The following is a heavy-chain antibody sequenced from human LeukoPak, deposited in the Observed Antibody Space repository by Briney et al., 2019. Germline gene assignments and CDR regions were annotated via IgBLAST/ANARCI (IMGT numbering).Heavy chain of an antibody. J-gene: IGHJ4*02. CDR1: GFTFSSYA. V-gene: IGHV3-23*01. CDR2: ISNSGDNT. Sequence: GGSLRLSCAASGFTFSSYAMSWVRQAPGKGLDWVSVISNSGDNTYYADSVKGRFTISRDNSKNSVYLQMNSLRAEDTAVYYCAKGIAEASSDICDYWDRGTVVTVTA. CDR3: AKGIAEASSDICDY. D-gene: IGHD6-19*01.